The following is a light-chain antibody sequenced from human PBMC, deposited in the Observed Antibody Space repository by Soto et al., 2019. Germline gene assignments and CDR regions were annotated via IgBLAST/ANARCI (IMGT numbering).Light chain of an antibody. CDR3: QQYYTTPPYT. Sequence: DIVMTQSPDSLAVSLGERAAINCKSSQSILYTSNNKNYLAWYQQKPGQPPKLLIYWSSTRQSGGPDRFSGSGYGSDFTLTISSLQAEDVAVYCWQQYYTTPPYTFGQGTKLEI. V-gene: IGKV4-1*01. CDR1: QSILYTSNNKNY. J-gene: IGKJ2*01. CDR2: WSS.